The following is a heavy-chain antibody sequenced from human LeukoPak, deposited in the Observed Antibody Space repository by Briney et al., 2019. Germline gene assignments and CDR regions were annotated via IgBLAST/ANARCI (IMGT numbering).Heavy chain of an antibody. J-gene: IGHJ6*02. V-gene: IGHV1-18*01. CDR1: GYTFTSYG. CDR2: ISAYNGNT. CDR3: AREEVYYDILTGSHYYYYGMDV. Sequence: ASVKVSCKASGYTFTSYGISWVRQAPGQGLEWMGWISAYNGNTNYAQKLQGRVTMTTDTSTSTAYMELWSLRSDDTAVYYCAREEVYYDILTGSHYYYYGMDVWGQGTTVTVSS. D-gene: IGHD3-9*01.